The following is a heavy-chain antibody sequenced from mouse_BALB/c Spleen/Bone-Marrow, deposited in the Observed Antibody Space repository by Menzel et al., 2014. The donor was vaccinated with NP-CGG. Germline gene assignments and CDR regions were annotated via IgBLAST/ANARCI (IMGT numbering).Heavy chain of an antibody. V-gene: IGHV5-4*02. Sequence: VQLQQSGGGLVKPGGSLKLSCAASGFTFSDYYMSWVRQTPEKRLEWVATISDGGTYTYCPDSVKGRFTISRDNAKNNLYLQMSSLKSEDTAMYYCARDGDYRYAWFAYWGQGTLVTVSA. CDR1: GFTFSDYY. CDR3: ARDGDYRYAWFAY. J-gene: IGHJ3*01. CDR2: ISDGGTYT. D-gene: IGHD2-14*01.